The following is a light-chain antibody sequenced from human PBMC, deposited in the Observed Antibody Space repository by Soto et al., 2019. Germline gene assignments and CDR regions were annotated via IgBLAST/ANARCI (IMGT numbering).Light chain of an antibody. Sequence: QPVLTQPPSASGTPGQRVTISCSGSRSNIAGNAVNWYQQLPGTAPKLLIFSDSQRPSGVPDRFSASKYGTSASLAISGLQADDEAHYHCAVWDDSLNRPVFGGGTKLTVL. V-gene: IGLV1-44*01. CDR2: SDS. CDR3: AVWDDSLNRPV. CDR1: RSNIAGNA. J-gene: IGLJ2*01.